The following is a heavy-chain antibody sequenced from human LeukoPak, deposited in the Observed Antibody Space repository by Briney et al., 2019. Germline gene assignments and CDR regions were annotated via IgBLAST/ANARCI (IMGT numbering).Heavy chain of an antibody. CDR1: GFTFSNYW. V-gene: IGHV3-48*04. J-gene: IGHJ4*02. Sequence: GGSLRLSCAASGFTFSNYWMHWVRQAPGKGLEWVSYISSDSSTTYYADSVKGRFTISRDNAKKSLYLQMNSLRVEDTAVYYCASCGSTSCHWGQGILVTVSS. CDR2: ISSDSSTT. CDR3: ASCGSTSCH. D-gene: IGHD2-2*01.